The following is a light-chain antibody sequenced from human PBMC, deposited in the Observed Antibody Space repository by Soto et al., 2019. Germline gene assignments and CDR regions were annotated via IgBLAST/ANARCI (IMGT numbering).Light chain of an antibody. CDR3: QQYETSPPMYT. Sequence: EIGLTQSPGTLSLSPGERATLSCRTSQSVISTYLAWYQQKPGQAPRLLIYDASRSATGIPDRFIGSGSGTDFTLTISRLEPEDFAVYYCQQYETSPPMYTFGQGTKLEIK. J-gene: IGKJ2*01. CDR1: QSVISTY. V-gene: IGKV3-20*01. CDR2: DAS.